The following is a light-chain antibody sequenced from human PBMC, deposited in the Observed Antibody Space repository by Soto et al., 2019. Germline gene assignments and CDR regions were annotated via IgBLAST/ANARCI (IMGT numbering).Light chain of an antibody. CDR1: QSVTNNY. CDR2: GAS. V-gene: IGKV3D-20*02. CDR3: QQRSNWPRT. Sequence: DIVLTQSPGPLSLSPGERATLSCRASQSVTNNYLAWYQQKPGQAPRLLIDGASSRATGVPARFSGSGSETDFTLTISSLEPEDFAVYYCQQRSNWPRTFGQGTKVDI. J-gene: IGKJ1*01.